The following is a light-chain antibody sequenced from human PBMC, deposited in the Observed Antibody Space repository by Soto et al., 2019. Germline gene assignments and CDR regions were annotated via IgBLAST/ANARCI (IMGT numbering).Light chain of an antibody. Sequence: EIVLTQSPGTLSLSPGERATLSCRASQSVSSNLAWYQQKPGQAPSLLIYDASNRATGIPARFSGSGSGTDFTLTISRLEPEDFAVYYCQQRSNWPPWTFGQGTKVDIK. CDR3: QQRSNWPPWT. V-gene: IGKV3-11*01. CDR1: QSVSSN. CDR2: DAS. J-gene: IGKJ1*01.